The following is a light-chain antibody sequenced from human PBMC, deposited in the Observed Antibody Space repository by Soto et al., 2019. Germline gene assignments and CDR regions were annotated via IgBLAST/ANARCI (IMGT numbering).Light chain of an antibody. CDR2: DVS. J-gene: IGLJ1*01. Sequence: QSVLTQPASVSGSPGQSITLSCTGTSSDVGGYNYVSWYQQHPGKAPKLMIYDVSNRPSGVSNRFSGSKSGNTASLTISGLQAEDEADYYCSSYTTTFALGGYVFGTGTKVTVL. CDR1: SSDVGGYNY. CDR3: SSYTTTFALGGYV. V-gene: IGLV2-14*01.